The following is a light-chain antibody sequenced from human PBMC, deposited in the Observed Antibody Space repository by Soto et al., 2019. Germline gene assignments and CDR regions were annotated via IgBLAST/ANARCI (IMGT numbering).Light chain of an antibody. Sequence: QSALTQPASVSASPGQSITISCTGTSSDIGGYIYVSWYQHHPGKAPRLMIYEVSSRPSGVSNRFSGSKSGNTASLTISGLQAEDEAQYYCSSYSSANTVIFGGGTNVTVL. CDR2: EVS. J-gene: IGLJ2*01. V-gene: IGLV2-14*01. CDR1: SSDIGGYIY. CDR3: SSYSSANTVI.